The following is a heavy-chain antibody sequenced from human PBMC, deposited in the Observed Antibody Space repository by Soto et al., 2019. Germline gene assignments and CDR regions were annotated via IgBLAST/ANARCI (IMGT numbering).Heavy chain of an antibody. CDR3: ARGSSHYQVVFGWFDP. Sequence: QVRLVQSGAEVKKPGASVKVSCKTSGYTFTRYVIHWVRQAPGQRLEWMGWINTDNGNTKYSQKFQGRVSITRDTSASTTYMDLSGLRYEDTAVYYCARGSSHYQVVFGWFDPWGQGSEVTVSS. D-gene: IGHD1-26*01. V-gene: IGHV1-3*04. J-gene: IGHJ5*02. CDR2: INTDNGNT. CDR1: GYTFTRYV.